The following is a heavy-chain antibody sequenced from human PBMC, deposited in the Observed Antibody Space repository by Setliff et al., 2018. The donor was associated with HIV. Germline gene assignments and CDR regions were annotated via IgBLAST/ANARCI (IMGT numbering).Heavy chain of an antibody. Sequence: ASVKVSCKASGGTFSSYPISWVRQAPGQGLEWMGRINPSSGGTNYAPKFQGRVTMTRDKSISTAYMELSRLRSDDTAVYYCATWGGSPDGYFYYYMDVWGKGTTGTVS. V-gene: IGHV1-2*06. CDR2: INPSSGGT. D-gene: IGHD1-26*01. CDR3: ATWGGSPDGYFYYYMDV. J-gene: IGHJ6*03. CDR1: GGTFSSYP.